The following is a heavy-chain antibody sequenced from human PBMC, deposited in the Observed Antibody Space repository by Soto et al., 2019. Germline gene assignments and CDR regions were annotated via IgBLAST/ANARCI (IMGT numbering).Heavy chain of an antibody. D-gene: IGHD6-13*01. CDR2: MSYDGINK. CDR3: ARDSREYTSSWYGNLYFDL. V-gene: IGHV3-30-3*01. CDR1: RFTFSTYA. Sequence: QVQLVESGGGVVQPGTSLRLSCAASRFTFSTYAMHWVRQAPGKGLEWVAVMSYDGINKYYADSVKGRFTISRDNSKNRLYLEMNGLRAEDTAVYYCARDSREYTSSWYGNLYFDLWGRGTLVTVSS. J-gene: IGHJ2*01.